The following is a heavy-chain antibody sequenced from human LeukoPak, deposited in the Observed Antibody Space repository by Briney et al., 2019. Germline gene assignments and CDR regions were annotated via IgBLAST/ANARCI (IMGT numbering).Heavy chain of an antibody. V-gene: IGHV3-23*01. J-gene: IGHJ4*02. CDR3: AKAPTYYYGSGSYSVLDY. Sequence: PGGSLRLSCAASGFTFSSYGMSWVRQAPAKGLEWVSAISGSGGSTYYADSVKGRFTISRDNSKNTLYLQMNSLRAEDTAVYYCAKAPTYYYGSGSYSVLDYWGQGTLVTVSS. CDR1: GFTFSSYG. D-gene: IGHD3-10*01. CDR2: ISGSGGST.